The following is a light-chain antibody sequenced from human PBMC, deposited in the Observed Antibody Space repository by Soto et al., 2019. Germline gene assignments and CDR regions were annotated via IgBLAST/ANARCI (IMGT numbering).Light chain of an antibody. J-gene: IGLJ3*02. CDR1: SSDVGSYNR. Sequence: QSALTQPPSVSGSPGQSVTISCTGTSSDVGSYNRVSWYQQPPGTAPKLMIYEVSNRPSGVPDRFSGSKSGNTASLTISGLQAEDEADYYCSFYTRRSTWVFGGGTKLTVL. V-gene: IGLV2-18*01. CDR2: EVS. CDR3: SFYTRRSTWV.